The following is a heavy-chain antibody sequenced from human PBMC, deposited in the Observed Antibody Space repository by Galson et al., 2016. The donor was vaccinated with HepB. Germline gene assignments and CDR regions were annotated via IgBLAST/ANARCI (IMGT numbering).Heavy chain of an antibody. D-gene: IGHD2/OR15-2a*01. CDR3: ARQQNDGHGMDV. Sequence: LTCTVSGGSTFSHYWSWIRQPPGKGLEWIVYLYYSRRPSYNPSLKSRVTVSIDASTNQVSLTLTSVTAADTAVYYCARQQNDGHGMDVWGQGTTVTVSS. CDR2: LYYSRRP. CDR1: GGSTFSHY. V-gene: IGHV4-59*08. J-gene: IGHJ6*02.